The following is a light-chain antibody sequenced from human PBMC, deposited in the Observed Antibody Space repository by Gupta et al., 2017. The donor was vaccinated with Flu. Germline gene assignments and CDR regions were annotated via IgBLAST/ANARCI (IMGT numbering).Light chain of an antibody. Sequence: DIQLTQSPSFLSASVGDRVTITCRASQGISSHLAWYQQKPGKAPKLLIYAASTLQSGVPSRFSGSGSGTEFTLTISSLQPEDVATYFCQQHNSYPRTFGQGTKVEIK. CDR2: AAS. CDR1: QGISSH. V-gene: IGKV1-9*01. CDR3: QQHNSYPRT. J-gene: IGKJ1*01.